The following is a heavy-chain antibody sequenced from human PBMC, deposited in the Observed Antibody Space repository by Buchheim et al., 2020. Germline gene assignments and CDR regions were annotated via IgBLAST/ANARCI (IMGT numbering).Heavy chain of an antibody. CDR3: ASPAGYAYGDSSLDS. J-gene: IGHJ4*02. CDR2: ISFDGDNK. D-gene: IGHD4-17*01. CDR1: GFDFNTYD. Sequence: QAQLVESGGGVVQPGRSLRLSCVASGFDFNTYDVHWVRQAPGKGLEWVAVISFDGDNKNYADSVKGRFTISRDNSKNTLFPGLNSLRAEDTAVYYCASPAGYAYGDSSLDSWGQGTL. V-gene: IGHV3-30*03.